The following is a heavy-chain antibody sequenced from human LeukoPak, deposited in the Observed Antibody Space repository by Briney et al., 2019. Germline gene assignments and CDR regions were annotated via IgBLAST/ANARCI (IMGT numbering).Heavy chain of an antibody. CDR2: IIPILGIA. J-gene: IGHJ2*01. Sequence: ASVKVSCKASGGTFSSYAISWVRQAPGQGLEWMGRIIPILGIANYARKFQGRVTITADKSTSTAYMELSSLRSEDTAVYYCARAGTDGGRRYFDLWGRGTLVTVSS. CDR1: GGTFSSYA. D-gene: IGHD2-8*01. CDR3: ARAGTDGGRRYFDL. V-gene: IGHV1-69*04.